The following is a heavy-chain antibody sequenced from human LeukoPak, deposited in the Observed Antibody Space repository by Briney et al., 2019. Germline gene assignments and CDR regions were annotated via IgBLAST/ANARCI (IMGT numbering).Heavy chain of an antibody. CDR1: GYTFADYY. CDR2: INAKSGDT. V-gene: IGHV1-2*06. J-gene: IGHJ6*02. Sequence: ASVKVSCKASGYTFADYYVQWVRQAPGQGLEWMGRINAKSGDTNAAQRFQGRVTMTRVTSITTAYLELSRLRSDDTAVYYCARDELYNGYYSVKYHYNGMDVWGQGTTVTVSS. D-gene: IGHD3-3*01. CDR3: ARDELYNGYYSVKYHYNGMDV.